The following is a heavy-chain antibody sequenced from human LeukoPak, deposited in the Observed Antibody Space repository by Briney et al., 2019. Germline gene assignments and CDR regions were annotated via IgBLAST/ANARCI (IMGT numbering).Heavy chain of an antibody. Sequence: SETLSLTCTVSGGSISSYYWSWIRQPPGKGLEWIGYIYYSGSTNYNPSLKSRVTISVDTSKNQFSLKLSSVTAADTAVYYCASYVDGAGCYNWFDPWGQGTLVTVSS. CDR3: ASYVDGAGCYNWFDP. CDR1: GGSISSYY. D-gene: IGHD3-10*01. CDR2: IYYSGST. J-gene: IGHJ5*02. V-gene: IGHV4-59*01.